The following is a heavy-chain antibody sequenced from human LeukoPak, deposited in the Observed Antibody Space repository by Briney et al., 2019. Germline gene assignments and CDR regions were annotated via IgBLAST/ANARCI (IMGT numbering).Heavy chain of an antibody. D-gene: IGHD3-10*01. V-gene: IGHV1-69*10. CDR2: IIPILGIA. CDR3: ARDPKLLWFGEALGYYYGMDV. J-gene: IGHJ6*02. CDR1: GGTFSSYT. Sequence: GASVKLSCKASGGTFSSYTSSGVRQPPGQGREWMGGIIPILGIANYAQKFQGRVTITADKSTSTAYMELSSLRSEDMAVYYCARDPKLLWFGEALGYYYGMDVWGQGTTVTVSS.